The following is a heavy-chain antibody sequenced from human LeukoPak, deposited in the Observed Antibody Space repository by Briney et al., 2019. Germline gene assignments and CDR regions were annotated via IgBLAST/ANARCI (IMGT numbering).Heavy chain of an antibody. Sequence: GGSLRLSCTTSGFIFAKYAMAWVRQSPGKGLEWVSTISASGADTYYADSVRGRFTISRDNAKNTLYLQMNSLRAEDTAVYYCAELGITMIGGVWGKGTTVTISS. V-gene: IGHV3-23*01. CDR2: ISASGADT. D-gene: IGHD3-10*02. CDR3: AELGITMIGGV. J-gene: IGHJ6*04. CDR1: GFIFAKYA.